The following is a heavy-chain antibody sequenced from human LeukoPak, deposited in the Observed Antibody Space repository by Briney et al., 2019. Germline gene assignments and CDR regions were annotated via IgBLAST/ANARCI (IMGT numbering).Heavy chain of an antibody. V-gene: IGHV3-48*01. Sequence: GSLRLSCVASRFMFSSYSMNWVRQAPGKGLEWISHINSRGTTVYYADSVRGRFTISRDNAKNSLYLQMNSLRAEDTAVYYCARIHVDTSLAPVDYWGQGTLVAVSS. D-gene: IGHD5-18*01. CDR2: INSRGTTV. CDR3: ARIHVDTSLAPVDY. CDR1: RFMFSSYS. J-gene: IGHJ4*02.